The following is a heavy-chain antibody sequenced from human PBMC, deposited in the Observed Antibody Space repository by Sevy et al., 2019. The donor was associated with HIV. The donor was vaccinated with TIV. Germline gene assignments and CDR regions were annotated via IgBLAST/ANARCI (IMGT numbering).Heavy chain of an antibody. CDR2: ISVSGGFT. CDR3: AKPLGTVSKEYYYYGMDV. D-gene: IGHD1-1*01. V-gene: IGHV3-23*01. J-gene: IGHJ6*02. Sequence: GGSLRLSCAASGFTFSKYAMTWVRQAPGKGLEWVSAISVSGGFTYYADSVMGRFTTSRDNSKNTLYLQINSLRAEDTAVYYCAKPLGTVSKEYYYYGMDVWGQGTTVTVSS. CDR1: GFTFSKYA.